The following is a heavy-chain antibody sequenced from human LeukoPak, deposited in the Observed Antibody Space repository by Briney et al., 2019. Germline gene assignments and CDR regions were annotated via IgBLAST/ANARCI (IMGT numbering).Heavy chain of an antibody. V-gene: IGHV3-7*01. CDR3: ARMESWELPVSATKYYYGMDV. CDR2: IKQDGSEK. CDR1: GFTFSSYW. D-gene: IGHD1-26*01. Sequence: GGSLRLSCAASGFTFSSYWMSRVRQAPGKGLEWVANIKQDGSEKYYVDSVKGRFTISRDNAKNSLYLQMNSLRAEDTAVYYCARMESWELPVSATKYYYGMDVWGQGTTVTVSS. J-gene: IGHJ6*02.